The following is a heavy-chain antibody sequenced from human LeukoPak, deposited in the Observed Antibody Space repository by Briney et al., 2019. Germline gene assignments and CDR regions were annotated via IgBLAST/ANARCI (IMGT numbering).Heavy chain of an antibody. CDR1: GFTFSSYS. CDR3: ARESPDTMIVVVRSLGQAFDI. D-gene: IGHD3-22*01. CDR2: ISSSSSSI. Sequence: GGSLRLSCAASGFTFSSYSMNWVRQAPGKGLEWVSSISSSSSSINNADSVNGRFTISRDNTKKSLYLQMNSLRAEDTAVYYCARESPDTMIVVVRSLGQAFDIWGQGTMVTVSS. J-gene: IGHJ3*02. V-gene: IGHV3-21*01.